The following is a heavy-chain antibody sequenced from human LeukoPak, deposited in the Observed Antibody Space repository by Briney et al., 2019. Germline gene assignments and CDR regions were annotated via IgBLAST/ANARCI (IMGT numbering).Heavy chain of an antibody. D-gene: IGHD3-22*01. Sequence: PSETLSLTCTVSGDSVSSGSYYLSWIRQPPGKGLDWIAYMSPSGITNYNPSLKSRVTTSVDTSRTQFSLRLSSVTAADTAVYYCARGQDDRSGTFDYWGQGTLVTVSS. CDR2: MSPSGIT. CDR3: ARGQDDRSGTFDY. CDR1: GDSVSSGSYY. J-gene: IGHJ4*02. V-gene: IGHV4-61*01.